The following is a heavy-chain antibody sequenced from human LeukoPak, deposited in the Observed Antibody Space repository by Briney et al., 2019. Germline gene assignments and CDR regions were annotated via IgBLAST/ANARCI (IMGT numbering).Heavy chain of an antibody. Sequence: ASLKVSCKASGYTFIDYYIHWVRQAPGQGLEWMGWTQPNSGGTNHGQKFQGRVTMTRDTSISTAYLELSRLRSDDTAVYYCARSFTGSWFGELSDYFGLDVWGQGTTVTVSS. V-gene: IGHV1-2*02. CDR3: ARSFTGSWFGELSDYFGLDV. J-gene: IGHJ6*02. CDR2: TQPNSGGT. D-gene: IGHD3-10*01. CDR1: GYTFIDYY.